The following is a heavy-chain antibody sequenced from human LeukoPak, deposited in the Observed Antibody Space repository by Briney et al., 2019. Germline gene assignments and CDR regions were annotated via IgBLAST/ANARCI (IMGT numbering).Heavy chain of an antibody. CDR2: IKSKTDGGTT. V-gene: IGHV3-15*01. Sequence: PGGSLRLSCAASGFTFSNAWMSWVRQAPGKGLEWVGRIKSKTDGGTTDYAAPVKGRFTISRDDSKNTLYLQMNSLRAEDTAVYYCAKDRLQRDSSGYYHYYFDYWGQGTLVTVSS. CDR1: GFTFSNAW. D-gene: IGHD3-22*01. J-gene: IGHJ4*02. CDR3: AKDRLQRDSSGYYHYYFDY.